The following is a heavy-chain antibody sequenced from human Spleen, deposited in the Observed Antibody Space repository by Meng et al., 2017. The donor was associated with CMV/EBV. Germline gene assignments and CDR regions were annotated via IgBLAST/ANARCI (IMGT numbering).Heavy chain of an antibody. CDR2: SSGSGGST. D-gene: IGHD4-23*01. V-gene: IGHV3-23*01. J-gene: IGHJ4*02. Sequence: GESLKISCAASGFTFSSYAMSWVRQAPGKGLEWVSASSGSGGSTYYADSVKGRFTISRDNSKNTLYLQMNSLRAEDTAVYYCAKSTSRTTVVIDYWGQGTLVTVSS. CDR1: GFTFSSYA. CDR3: AKSTSRTTVVIDY.